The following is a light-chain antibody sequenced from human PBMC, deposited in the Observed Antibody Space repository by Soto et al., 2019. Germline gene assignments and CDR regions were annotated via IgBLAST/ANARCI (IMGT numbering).Light chain of an antibody. CDR3: KQRSLLCN. Sequence: EIVLTQSPATLSLSPGERATLSCRTSQSVGSALAWDQQKPRQPPRLLIYDSSNRATGIPGRFSGSGSGTDLTLTISSLEAADFAIYYSKQRSLLCNLGGGTMVDI. CDR2: DSS. J-gene: IGKJ4*01. V-gene: IGKV3-11*01. CDR1: QSVGSA.